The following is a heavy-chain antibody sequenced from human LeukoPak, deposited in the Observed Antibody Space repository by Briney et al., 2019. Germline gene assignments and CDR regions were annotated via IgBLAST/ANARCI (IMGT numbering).Heavy chain of an antibody. D-gene: IGHD3-22*01. Sequence: GGSLRLSCAASGFTFDDYGMSWVRQAPGKGLEWVSGINWNGGSTGYADSVKGRFTISRDNAKNSLYLQMNSLRAEDTALYYCARVSRDSSGYAFDYWGQGTLVTVSS. CDR2: INWNGGST. CDR1: GFTFDDYG. V-gene: IGHV3-20*04. J-gene: IGHJ4*02. CDR3: ARVSRDSSGYAFDY.